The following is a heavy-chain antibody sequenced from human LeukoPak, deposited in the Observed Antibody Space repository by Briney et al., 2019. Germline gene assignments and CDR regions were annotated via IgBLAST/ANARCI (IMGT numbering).Heavy chain of an antibody. CDR3: ARHHLDIVVVVAANYYYMDV. Sequence: SETLSLTCTVSGGSISSSSYYWGWIRQPPGKGLEWIGSIYYSGSTYYNPSLKSRVTISVDTSKNQFSLKLSSVTAADTAVYHCARHHLDIVVVVAANYYYMDVWGKGTTVTVSS. CDR2: IYYSGST. V-gene: IGHV4-39*01. D-gene: IGHD2-15*01. CDR1: GGSISSSSYY. J-gene: IGHJ6*03.